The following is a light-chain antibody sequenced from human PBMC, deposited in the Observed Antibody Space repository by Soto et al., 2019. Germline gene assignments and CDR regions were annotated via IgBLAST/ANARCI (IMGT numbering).Light chain of an antibody. CDR1: SGHRTYA. J-gene: IGLJ3*02. V-gene: IGLV4-69*01. CDR3: QTWGTGIHWV. Sequence: QLVLTQSPSASASLGASVKLTCTLSSGHRTYAIAWHQQQPEKGPRYLMKLNSDGSHSKGDGIPDRFSGSSSGAERYLTISSIQSEDEADYYCQTWGTGIHWVFGGGTKLTVL. CDR2: LNSDGSH.